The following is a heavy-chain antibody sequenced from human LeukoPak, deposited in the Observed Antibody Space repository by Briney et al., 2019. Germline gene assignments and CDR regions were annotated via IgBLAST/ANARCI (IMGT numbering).Heavy chain of an antibody. V-gene: IGHV1-18*01. D-gene: IGHD2-2*01. CDR1: GYTFTSYG. Sequence: GASVKVSCKASGYTFTSYGISWVQQAPGQGLEWMGWISACNGNTNYAQKLQGRVTMTTDTSTSTAYMELRSLRSDDTAVYYCARGALGYCSSTSCYRPTPLDYWGQGTLVTVSS. CDR3: ARGALGYCSSTSCYRPTPLDY. CDR2: ISACNGNT. J-gene: IGHJ4*02.